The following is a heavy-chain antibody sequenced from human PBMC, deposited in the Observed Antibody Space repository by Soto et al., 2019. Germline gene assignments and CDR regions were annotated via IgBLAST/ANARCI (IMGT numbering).Heavy chain of an antibody. D-gene: IGHD2-21*02. Sequence: QVQLVQSGAEVKKPGSSVKVSCKASGGTFSSYTISWVRQAPGQGLEWMGRIIPILGIANYAQKFQGRVTIAADKSTSKGYMELSSLRSEDTAVYYCASGDEVVVTANAPGYFQHWGQGTLVTVSS. CDR3: ASGDEVVVTANAPGYFQH. J-gene: IGHJ1*01. V-gene: IGHV1-69*02. CDR1: GGTFSSYT. CDR2: IIPILGIA.